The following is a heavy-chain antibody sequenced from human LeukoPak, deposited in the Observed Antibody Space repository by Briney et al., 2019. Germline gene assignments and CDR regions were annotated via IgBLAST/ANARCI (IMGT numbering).Heavy chain of an antibody. Sequence: GGSLRPSCAASGFRFDDYGMSWVRQAPGKGLEWVSGINWNGGSTGYADSVKGRFTISRDNAKNSLYLQMNSLRAEDTALYYCARDAVLRNIAAAGYFDYWGQGTLVTVSS. V-gene: IGHV3-20*04. CDR2: INWNGGST. D-gene: IGHD6-13*01. J-gene: IGHJ4*02. CDR1: GFRFDDYG. CDR3: ARDAVLRNIAAAGYFDY.